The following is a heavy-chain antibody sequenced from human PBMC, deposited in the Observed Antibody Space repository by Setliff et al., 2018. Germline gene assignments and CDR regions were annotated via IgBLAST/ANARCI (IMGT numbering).Heavy chain of an antibody. V-gene: IGHV1-18*01. CDR2: ISPYNGKT. CDR1: GYNFITFG. CDR3: ARDWFCSGGDCSDVFDF. J-gene: IGHJ3*01. D-gene: IGHD2-21*02. Sequence: ASVKVSCKTSGYNFITFGISWVRQAPGQGLEWMGWISPYNGKTDYAEKLRGRVTVTTDPSTTTVFMELRSLTFDDTAVYYCARDWFCSGGDCSDVFDFWGQGTMVTVSS.